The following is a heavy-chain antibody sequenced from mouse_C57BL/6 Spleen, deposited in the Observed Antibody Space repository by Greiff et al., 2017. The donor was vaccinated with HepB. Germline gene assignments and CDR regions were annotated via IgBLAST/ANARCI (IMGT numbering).Heavy chain of an antibody. CDR3: AREDYSNYFDY. V-gene: IGHV5-17*01. Sequence: EVKVVESGGGLVKPGGSLKLSCAASGFTFSDYGMHWVRQAPEKGLEWVAYISSGSSTIYYADTVQGRFTISRDNAKNTLFLHMTSLRSEDTAMYYCAREDYSNYFDYWGQGTTLTVSS. D-gene: IGHD2-5*01. CDR1: GFTFSDYG. J-gene: IGHJ2*01. CDR2: ISSGSSTI.